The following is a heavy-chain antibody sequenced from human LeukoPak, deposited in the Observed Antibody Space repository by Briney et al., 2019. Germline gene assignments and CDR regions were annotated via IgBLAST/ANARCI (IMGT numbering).Heavy chain of an antibody. CDR2: INSDGSST. D-gene: IGHD6-19*01. J-gene: IGHJ4*02. CDR1: GFTFSSYW. V-gene: IGHV3-74*01. Sequence: GGSLRLSCAASGFTFSSYWMHWVRQAPGKGLVWVSRINSDGSSTSYADSVKGRFTISRDNAKNTLYLQMNSLRAEDTAVYYRARVLYSSGWYYFDYWGQGTLVTVSS. CDR3: ARVLYSSGWYYFDY.